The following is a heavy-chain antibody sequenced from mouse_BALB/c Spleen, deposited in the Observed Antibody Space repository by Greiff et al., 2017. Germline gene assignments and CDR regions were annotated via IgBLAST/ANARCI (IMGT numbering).Heavy chain of an antibody. CDR3: ARQGTTVDY. CDR2: ISSGGSYT. D-gene: IGHD1-1*01. Sequence: EVKLVESGGDLVKPGGSLKLSCAASGFTFSSYGMSWVRQTPDKRLEWVATISSGGSYTYYPDSVKGRFTISRDNAKNTLYLQMSSLKSEDTAMYYCARQGTTVDYWGQGTTLTVSS. CDR1: GFTFSSYG. J-gene: IGHJ2*01. V-gene: IGHV5-6*02.